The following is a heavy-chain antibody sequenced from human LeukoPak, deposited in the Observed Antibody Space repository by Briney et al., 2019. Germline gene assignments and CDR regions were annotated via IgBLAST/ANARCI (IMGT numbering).Heavy chain of an antibody. Sequence: ASVKVSCKAPGGTFTKYGISWIRQAPGQGLEWMGGIIPKIRVTNYAQKFQGRVTMTRDTSISTAYMELSRLRSDDTAVYYCARGGDGYNHGYFDLWGRGTLVTVSS. CDR1: GGTFTKYG. J-gene: IGHJ2*01. CDR2: IIPKIRVT. V-gene: IGHV1-2*02. CDR3: ARGGDGYNHGYFDL. D-gene: IGHD5-24*01.